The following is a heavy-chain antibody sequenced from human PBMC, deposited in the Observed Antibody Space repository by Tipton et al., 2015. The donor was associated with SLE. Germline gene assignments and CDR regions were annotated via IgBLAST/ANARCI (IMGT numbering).Heavy chain of an antibody. Sequence: TLSLTCTVSGDSISSGLYYWSWIRQPAGKGLEWIGRIYTSGSTNYHTSLRSRVTVSLDTSKNQISLNLTSVTAADTALYFCARDQSSRFSGYYYYYMDVWGKGTTVTVSS. CDR1: GDSISSGLYY. J-gene: IGHJ6*03. CDR3: ARDQSSRFSGYYYYYMDV. CDR2: IYTSGST. V-gene: IGHV4-61*02. D-gene: IGHD3-3*01.